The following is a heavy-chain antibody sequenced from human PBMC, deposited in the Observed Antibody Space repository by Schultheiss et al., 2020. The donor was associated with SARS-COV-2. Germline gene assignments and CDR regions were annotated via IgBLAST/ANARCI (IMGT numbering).Heavy chain of an antibody. J-gene: IGHJ3*02. CDR1: GLTFSNNE. Sequence: GGSLRLSCAASGLTFSNNEMNWVRQAPGKGLEWVSYISESGSTVYYADSVKGRFTISRDNAKNSLYLQMNNLRGEDTALYHCARGRDSSSTGGFDIWGQGTMVTVSS. V-gene: IGHV3-48*03. CDR3: ARGRDSSSTGGFDI. D-gene: IGHD6-6*01. CDR2: ISESGSTV.